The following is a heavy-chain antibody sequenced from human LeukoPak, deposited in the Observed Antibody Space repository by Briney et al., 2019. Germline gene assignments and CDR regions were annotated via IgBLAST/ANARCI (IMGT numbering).Heavy chain of an antibody. CDR2: ISGSGGST. D-gene: IGHD6-19*01. J-gene: IGHJ5*02. V-gene: IGHV3-23*01. CDR1: GFTFSSYA. Sequence: GGSLRLSCAASGFTFSSYAMSWVRQAPGKGLEWVSAISGSGGSTYYADSVKGRFTISRDNSKNTLYLQMNSLRAEDTAVYYCAIPRGRISSGWYSWFDPWGQGTLVTVSS. CDR3: AIPRGRISSGWYSWFDP.